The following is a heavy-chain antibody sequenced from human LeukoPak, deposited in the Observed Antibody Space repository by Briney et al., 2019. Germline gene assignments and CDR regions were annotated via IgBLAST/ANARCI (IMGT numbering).Heavy chain of an antibody. CDR1: GGSISSYY. J-gene: IGHJ4*02. D-gene: IGHD6-19*01. CDR2: IYYSGST. V-gene: IGHV4-59*12. CDR3: ARAHASSGWYTPLASYFDY. Sequence: SETLSLTCTVSGGSISSYYWSWIRQPPGKGLEWIGYIYYSGSTNYNPSLKSRVTISVDTSKNQFSLKLSSVTAADTAVYYCARAHASSGWYTPLASYFDYWGQGTLVTVSS.